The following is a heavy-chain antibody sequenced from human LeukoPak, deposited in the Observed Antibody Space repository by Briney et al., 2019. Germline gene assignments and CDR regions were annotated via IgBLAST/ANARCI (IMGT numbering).Heavy chain of an antibody. V-gene: IGHV3-23*01. CDR2: ISGSGTST. D-gene: IGHD1-1*01. CDR1: GFTFSSYG. CDR3: ATTNWNTFYFDY. J-gene: IGHJ4*02. Sequence: GRSLRLSCAASGFTFSSYGMHWVRQAPGKGLEWVSAISGSGTSTYYADSVKGRFTISRDNSKNTLYLQMISLRAEDTAVYYCATTNWNTFYFDYWGQGTLVTVSS.